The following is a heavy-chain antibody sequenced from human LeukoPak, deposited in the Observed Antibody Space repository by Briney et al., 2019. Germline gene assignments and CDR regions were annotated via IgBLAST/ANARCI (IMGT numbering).Heavy chain of an antibody. CDR3: VRRGYSYRY. D-gene: IGHD5-18*01. CDR1: GGSISSSSYY. J-gene: IGHJ4*02. CDR2: INHSGSA. Sequence: SETLSLTCTVSGGSISSSSYYWSWIRQPPGKGLEWIGEINHSGSANYNPSLKSRVTISVDTSKNQFSLKLSSVTAADTAVYYCVRRGYSYRYWGQGTLVTVSS. V-gene: IGHV4-39*07.